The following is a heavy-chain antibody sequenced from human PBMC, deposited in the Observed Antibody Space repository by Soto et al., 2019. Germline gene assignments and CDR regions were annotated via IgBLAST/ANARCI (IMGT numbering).Heavy chain of an antibody. CDR2: IGRRSDI. D-gene: IGHD2-21*02. V-gene: IGHV3-21*01. Sequence: GGSLRLSCEASGFSFSTYSMRWVRQAPGKGLEWVSSIGRRSDIYYADSVKGRFTISRDNAKNSVPLQMNSLRDEDTAVYYCAREETAWPLAYGLDVWGQGTTVTVSS. CDR3: AREETAWPLAYGLDV. J-gene: IGHJ6*02. CDR1: GFSFSTYS.